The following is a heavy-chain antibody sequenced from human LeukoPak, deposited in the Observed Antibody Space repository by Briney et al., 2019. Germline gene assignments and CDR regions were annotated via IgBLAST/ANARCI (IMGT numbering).Heavy chain of an antibody. J-gene: IGHJ4*02. CDR2: INHSGST. D-gene: IGHD1-26*01. Sequence: SETLSLTCAVYGGSFSGYYWSWIRQPPGKGLEWIGEINHSGSTNYNPSLKSRVTISVDTSKNQFSLKLSSVTAADTAVYYCARDISGGSYNSDYWGQGALVTVSS. CDR1: GGSFSGYY. CDR3: ARDISGGSYNSDY. V-gene: IGHV4-34*01.